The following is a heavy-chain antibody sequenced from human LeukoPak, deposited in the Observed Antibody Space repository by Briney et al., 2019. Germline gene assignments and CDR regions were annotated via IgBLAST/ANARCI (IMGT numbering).Heavy chain of an antibody. J-gene: IGHJ4*02. CDR2: KSPNSGDT. CDR3: ARGPPNWGYDY. Sequence: ASVKVSCKASGYTFTSYDFNWVRQATGQRPEWMGWKSPNSGDTGYALKFQDRVTMTRNTSISTAYMELSSLRSDDTAVYYCARGPPNWGYDYWGPGTLVTVSS. V-gene: IGHV1-8*01. D-gene: IGHD7-27*01. CDR1: GYTFTSYD.